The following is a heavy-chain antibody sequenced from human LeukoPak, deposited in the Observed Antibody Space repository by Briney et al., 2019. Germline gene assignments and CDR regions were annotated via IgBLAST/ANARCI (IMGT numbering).Heavy chain of an antibody. J-gene: IGHJ5*02. CDR2: ISGSGGST. D-gene: IGHD3-10*01. V-gene: IGHV3-23*01. CDR3: AKDRGVHYYGSERGLYNWFDP. Sequence: SGGSLRLSCAASGFTFSSYAMNWVRQAPGKGLEWVSAISGSGGSTYYTDSVRGRFTISRDNSKNTLYLQMNSLRAEDTAVYYCAKDRGVHYYGSERGLYNWFDPWGQGTLVTVSS. CDR1: GFTFSSYA.